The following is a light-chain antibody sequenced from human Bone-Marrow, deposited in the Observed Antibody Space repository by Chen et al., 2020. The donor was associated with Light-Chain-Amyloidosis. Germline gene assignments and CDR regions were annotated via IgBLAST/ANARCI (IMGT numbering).Light chain of an antibody. V-gene: IGKV3-20*01. CDR3: QQYGTSPLA. J-gene: IGKJ4*01. CDR1: QTISSKY. CDR2: GSS. Sequence: EIVLTQSPGTLSLSPGEGANLSCRASQTISSKYLTWYQQKYGQAPRLLIYGSSSRATGIPDRFTGSGAGTDFTLTINRLEPEDLAQYYWQQYGTSPLAFGGGTKVEI.